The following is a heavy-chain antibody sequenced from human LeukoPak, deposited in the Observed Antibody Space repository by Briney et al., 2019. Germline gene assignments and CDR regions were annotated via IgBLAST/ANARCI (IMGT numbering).Heavy chain of an antibody. J-gene: IGHJ4*02. CDR2: IIPILGIA. D-gene: IGHD2-21*02. CDR3: ARVSPPRDCGGDCYYTDY. CDR1: GGTFSSYA. V-gene: IGHV1-69*04. Sequence: SVKVSCKASGGTFSSYAISWVRQAPGQGLEWMGRIIPILGIANYAQKFQGRVTITADKSTSTAYMELSSLRSEDTAVYYCARVSPPRDCGGDCYYTDYWGQGTLVTVSS.